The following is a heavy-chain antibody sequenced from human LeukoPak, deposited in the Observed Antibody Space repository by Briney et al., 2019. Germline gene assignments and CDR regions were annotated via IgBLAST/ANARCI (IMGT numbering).Heavy chain of an antibody. CDR3: AKDYRTGGWSTDHDY. Sequence: PGGSLRLSCATSTFPFSFYSMNWVRQAPGKGLEWVSHITSGSDTIYYADSVKGRFTISRDNAKNSLYLQMNSLRAEDTAVYYCAKDYRTGGWSTDHDYWGQGTLVTVSS. J-gene: IGHJ4*02. CDR2: ITSGSDTI. D-gene: IGHD6-19*01. CDR1: TFPFSFYS. V-gene: IGHV3-48*01.